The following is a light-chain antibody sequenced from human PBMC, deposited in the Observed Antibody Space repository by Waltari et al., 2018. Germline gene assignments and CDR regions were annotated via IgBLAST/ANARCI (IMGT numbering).Light chain of an antibody. CDR3: QQYESYST. CDR1: QSIRSD. CDR2: KTS. Sequence: IQMTQSPSTLSAYVGDRVTSTCRASQSIRSDLAWYHQKPGKAPKLLIYKTSTLESGVPSRFSGSGSGTEFTLTISSLQPDDFATYYCQQYESYSTFGPGTKVDIK. V-gene: IGKV1-5*03. J-gene: IGKJ3*01.